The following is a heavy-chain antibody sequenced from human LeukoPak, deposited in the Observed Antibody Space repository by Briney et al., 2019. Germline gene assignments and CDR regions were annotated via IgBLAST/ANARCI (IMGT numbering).Heavy chain of an antibody. V-gene: IGHV3-21*01. Sequence: PGGSLRLSCAASGFTVSNYYMSWVRQAPGKGLEWVSSISSSSSYIYYADSVKGRFTISRDNAKNSLYLQMDSLRAEDTAVYYCARDPVEMATITADYWGQGTLVTVSS. CDR1: GFTVSNYY. CDR3: ARDPVEMATITADY. J-gene: IGHJ4*02. CDR2: ISSSSSYI. D-gene: IGHD5-24*01.